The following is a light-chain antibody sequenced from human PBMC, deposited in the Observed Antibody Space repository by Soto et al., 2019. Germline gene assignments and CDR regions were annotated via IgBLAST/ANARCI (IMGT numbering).Light chain of an antibody. J-gene: IGKJ1*01. V-gene: IGKV1-6*01. CDR2: AAS. CDR3: LQDYNYPRT. Sequence: AVQMTQSPSSLSASVGDRVTITCRASQAIRSDLGWYQMKPXKVPKLLIYAASNLQSGVPSRFIGRGYGTDFTLTISSLQPEDFATYYCLQDYNYPRTFGQGTKVEI. CDR1: QAIRSD.